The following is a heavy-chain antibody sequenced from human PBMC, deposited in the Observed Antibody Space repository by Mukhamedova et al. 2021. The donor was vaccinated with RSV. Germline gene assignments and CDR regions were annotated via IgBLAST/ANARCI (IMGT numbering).Heavy chain of an antibody. Sequence: EWVAFIRYDGSNKYYADSVKGRFTISRDNSKNTLYLQMNSLRAEDTAVYYCAKMGSMVRGVIPPWGQGTLVTVSP. V-gene: IGHV3-30*02. CDR3: AKMGSMVRGVIPP. D-gene: IGHD3-10*01. CDR2: IRYDGSNK. J-gene: IGHJ5*02.